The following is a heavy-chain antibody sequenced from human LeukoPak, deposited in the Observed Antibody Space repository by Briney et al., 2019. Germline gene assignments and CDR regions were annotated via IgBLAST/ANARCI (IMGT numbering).Heavy chain of an antibody. D-gene: IGHD3-22*01. J-gene: IGHJ6*02. Sequence: ASVKVSCKVSGYTLTELSMHWVRQAPGKGLEWMGGFDPEDGETIYAQKFQGRVTMTEDTSTDTAYMELSSLRSEDTAVYYCARYYYDSSGYYDYGMDVWGQGTTVTVSS. CDR1: GYTLTELS. CDR3: ARYYYDSSGYYDYGMDV. V-gene: IGHV1-24*01. CDR2: FDPEDGET.